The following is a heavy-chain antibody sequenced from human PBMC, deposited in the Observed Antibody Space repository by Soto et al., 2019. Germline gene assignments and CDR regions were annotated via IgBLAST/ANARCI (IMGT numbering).Heavy chain of an antibody. CDR3: ARYIWFGELLSYGMDV. CDR2: IYSGGST. Sequence: LRLSCAASGFTVSSNYMSWVRQAPGKGLEWVSVIYSGGSTYYADSVKGRFTISRDISKNTLYLQMTSLRAEDTAVYYCARYIWFGELLSYGMDVWGQGTTVTVSS. CDR1: GFTVSSNY. V-gene: IGHV3-53*01. J-gene: IGHJ6*02. D-gene: IGHD3-10*01.